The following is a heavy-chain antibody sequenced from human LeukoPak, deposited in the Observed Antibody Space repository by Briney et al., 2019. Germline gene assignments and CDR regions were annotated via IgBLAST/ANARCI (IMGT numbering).Heavy chain of an antibody. J-gene: IGHJ6*02. CDR2: TYYRSRVYN. CDR1: GDSVSSNSAA. D-gene: IGHD6-13*01. CDR3: ARGFVVAAAGNWYYYGMDV. Sequence: SQTLSLTCAISGDSVSSNSAAWNWIRQSPSRGLEWLRRTYYRSRVYNNYAVSVKSRITINPETSKNQFSLQLNSVTAADTAVYYCARGFVVAAAGNWYYYGMDVWGQGTTVTVSS. V-gene: IGHV6-1*01.